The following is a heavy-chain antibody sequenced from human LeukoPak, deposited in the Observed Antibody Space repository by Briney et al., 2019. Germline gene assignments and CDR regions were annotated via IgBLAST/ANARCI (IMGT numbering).Heavy chain of an antibody. CDR1: GGSFSGYY. D-gene: IGHD2-15*01. CDR2: INRSGST. Sequence: SETLSLTCAVYGGSFSGYYWSWIRQPPGKGLEWIGEINRSGSTNYNPSLKSRVTISVDTSKNQFSLKLSSVTAADTAVYYCARKSRAGYCSGGSCYHQTYYFDYWGQGTLVTVSS. CDR3: ARKSRAGYCSGGSCYHQTYYFDY. J-gene: IGHJ4*02. V-gene: IGHV4-34*01.